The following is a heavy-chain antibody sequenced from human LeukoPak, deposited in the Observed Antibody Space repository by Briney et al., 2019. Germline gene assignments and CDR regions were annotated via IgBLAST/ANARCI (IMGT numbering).Heavy chain of an antibody. D-gene: IGHD3-10*01. V-gene: IGHV1-2*02. CDR3: ARDSATMVRGVIWFDP. J-gene: IGHJ5*02. CDR1: GGTFSSYA. CDR2: INPNSGGT. Sequence: ASVKVSCKASGGTFSSYAISWVRQAPGQGREWMGWINPNSGGTNYAQKFQGRVTMTRDTSISTAYMELSRLRSDDTAVYYCARDSATMVRGVIWFDPWGQGTLVTVSS.